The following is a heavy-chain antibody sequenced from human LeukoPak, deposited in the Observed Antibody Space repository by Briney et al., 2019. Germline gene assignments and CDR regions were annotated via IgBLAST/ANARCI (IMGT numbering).Heavy chain of an antibody. CDR3: ARAPFGRYSSGWHHFDY. J-gene: IGHJ4*02. CDR1: GYSFATYW. D-gene: IGHD6-25*01. CDR2: IYPGDSET. Sequence: GESLKISCKASGYSFATYWIGWVRQMPGKGLEWMGIIYPGDSETRYSQSFQGQVTISADTSISTVYLHWSSLKASDTAMFYCARAPFGRYSSGWHHFDYWGQATLVTVSS. V-gene: IGHV5-51*01.